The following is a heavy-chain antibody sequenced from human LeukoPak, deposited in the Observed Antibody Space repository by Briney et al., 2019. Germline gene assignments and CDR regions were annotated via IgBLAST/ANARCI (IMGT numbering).Heavy chain of an antibody. J-gene: IGHJ4*02. Sequence: SVKVSCKASEGTFSSYAISWVRQAPGQGLEWMGGIIPIFGTANYAQKFQGRVTITADESTSTAYMELSSLRSEDTAVYYCARADLGMVRGVINRGYYFDYWGQGTLVTVSS. CDR1: EGTFSSYA. CDR2: IIPIFGTA. CDR3: ARADLGMVRGVINRGYYFDY. V-gene: IGHV1-69*13. D-gene: IGHD3-10*01.